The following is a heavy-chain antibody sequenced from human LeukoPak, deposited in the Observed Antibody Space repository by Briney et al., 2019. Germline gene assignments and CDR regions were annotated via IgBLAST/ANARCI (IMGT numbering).Heavy chain of an antibody. D-gene: IGHD5-24*01. J-gene: IGHJ4*02. V-gene: IGHV3-23*01. CDR2: ISGSGGST. CDR3: AKTRTLRDGYNNYFDY. Sequence: PGGSLRLSCAASGFTFSTYAMSWDRQAPGRGLEWVSTISGSGGSTYYADSVKGRFTISRDNSKSTLYLQMNSLRAEDTAVHYCAKTRTLRDGYNNYFDYWGQGTLVTVSS. CDR1: GFTFSTYA.